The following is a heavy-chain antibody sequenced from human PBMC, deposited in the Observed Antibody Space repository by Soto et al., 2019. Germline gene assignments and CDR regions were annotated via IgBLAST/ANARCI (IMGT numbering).Heavy chain of an antibody. CDR2: INPSGGST. V-gene: IGHV1-46*03. Sequence: GASVKVSCKASGYTFTSYYMHWVRQAPGQGLEWMGIINPSGGSTSYAQKFQGRVTMTRDTSTSTVYMELSSLRSEDTAVYYCARDGRNYYGSGSYYNDYWGQGTLVTVSS. CDR1: GYTFTSYY. CDR3: ARDGRNYYGSGSYYNDY. J-gene: IGHJ4*02. D-gene: IGHD3-10*01.